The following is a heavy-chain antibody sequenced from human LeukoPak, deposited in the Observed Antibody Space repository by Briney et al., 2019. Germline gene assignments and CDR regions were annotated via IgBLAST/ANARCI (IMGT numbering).Heavy chain of an antibody. V-gene: IGHV4-39*01. J-gene: IGHJ4*02. Sequence: GSLRLSCAASGFTISSNAMSWVRQAPGKGLEWIGSIYYSGSTYYNPSLKSRVTISVDTSKNQFSLKLSSVTAADTAVYYCARRYYYDSSGYHYYFDYWGQGTLVTVSS. CDR1: GFTISSNA. CDR3: ARRYYYDSSGYHYYFDY. D-gene: IGHD3-22*01. CDR2: IYYSGST.